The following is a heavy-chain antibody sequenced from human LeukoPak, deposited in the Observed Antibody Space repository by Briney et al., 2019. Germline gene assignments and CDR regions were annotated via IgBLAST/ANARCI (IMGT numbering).Heavy chain of an antibody. CDR3: ARSDIQLGEDDY. CDR1: GYTFTSYG. V-gene: IGHV1-18*01. D-gene: IGHD5-18*01. Sequence: ASVKVSCKASGYTFTSYGISWVRQAPGQGLEWMGWISAYNGNTNYAQKLQGRVTMTRDTSISTAYMELSRLRSDDTAVYYCARSDIQLGEDDYWGQGTLVAVSS. J-gene: IGHJ4*02. CDR2: ISAYNGNT.